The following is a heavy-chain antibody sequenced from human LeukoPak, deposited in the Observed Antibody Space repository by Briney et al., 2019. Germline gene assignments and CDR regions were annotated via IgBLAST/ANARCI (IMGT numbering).Heavy chain of an antibody. CDR2: IFWDGNR. D-gene: IGHD2-15*01. CDR3: AHSLRRPSCSGGNCYYFDY. J-gene: IGHJ4*02. V-gene: IGHV2-5*02. CDR1: GFSITTKGVG. Sequence: SGPTLVNPTQTLPLTCTVTGFSITTKGVGVGWIRQAPGKALEWLAIIFWDGNRRYNSSLRSRLTITSDNYKNQVFLTMTNMDPVDTATYFCAHSLRRPSCSGGNCYYFDYWGQGTLVTVSS.